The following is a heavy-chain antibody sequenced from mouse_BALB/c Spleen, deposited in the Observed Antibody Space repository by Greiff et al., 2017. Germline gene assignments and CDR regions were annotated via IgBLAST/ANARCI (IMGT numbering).Heavy chain of an antibody. Sequence: EVQLVESGGGLVQPGWSLKLSCAASGFTFSDYYMYWVRQTPEKRLEWVATISDGGSYTYYPDSVKGRFTISRDNAKNNLYLQMSSLKSEDTAMYYCARDEDGNYSPYAMDYWGQGTSVTVSS. V-gene: IGHV5-4*02. D-gene: IGHD2-1*01. CDR1: GFTFSDYY. J-gene: IGHJ4*01. CDR2: ISDGGSYT. CDR3: ARDEDGNYSPYAMDY.